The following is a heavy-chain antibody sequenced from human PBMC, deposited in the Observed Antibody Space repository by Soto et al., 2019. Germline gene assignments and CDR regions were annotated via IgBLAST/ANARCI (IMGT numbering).Heavy chain of an antibody. V-gene: IGHV4-31*03. CDR3: ARDITIFGVVIRSYFDY. D-gene: IGHD3-3*01. Sequence: SETLSLTCTVSGGSISSGGYYWSWIRQHPGKGLEWIGYIYYSGSTYYNPSLKSRVTISVDTSKNQFSLKLSSVTAADTAVYYCARDITIFGVVIRSYFDYWGQGTLVTVSS. J-gene: IGHJ4*02. CDR2: IYYSGST. CDR1: GGSISSGGYY.